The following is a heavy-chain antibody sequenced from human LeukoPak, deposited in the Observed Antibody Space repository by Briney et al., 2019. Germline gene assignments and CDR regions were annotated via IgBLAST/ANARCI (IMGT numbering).Heavy chain of an antibody. Sequence: SETLSLTCTVSGYSISSGYYWGWIRQPPGKGLECIGSIYYSGSTYYNPSLKSRVTISVDTSKNQFSLKLRSVTAADTAVYYCARPTARLGWFDPWGQGTLVTVSS. CDR1: GYSISSGYY. D-gene: IGHD6-6*01. CDR3: ARPTARLGWFDP. J-gene: IGHJ5*02. CDR2: IYYSGST. V-gene: IGHV4-38-2*02.